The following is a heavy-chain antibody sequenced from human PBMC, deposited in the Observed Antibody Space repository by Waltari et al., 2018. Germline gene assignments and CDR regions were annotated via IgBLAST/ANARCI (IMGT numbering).Heavy chain of an antibody. V-gene: IGHV3-74*01. D-gene: IGHD4-17*01. CDR1: GFTYSMYW. CDR2: SNSDGGST. CDR3: ARGARRTTVTTGWWYFDL. Sequence: EVQLVESGGGLVQPGGSLRLSCAASGFTYSMYWMHWVRQAPGKGLVWVSRSNSDGGSTSYAESVKGRVTISKDNAKNTVYLQMNSLRAEDTAIYYCARGARRTTVTTGWWYFDLWGRGTLVTVSS. J-gene: IGHJ2*01.